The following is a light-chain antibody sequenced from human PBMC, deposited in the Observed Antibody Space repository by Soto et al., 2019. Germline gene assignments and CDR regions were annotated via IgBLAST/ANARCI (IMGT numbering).Light chain of an antibody. CDR1: QGISNY. J-gene: IGKJ3*01. CDR2: AAS. V-gene: IGKV1-27*01. CDR3: QKHNSAPFT. Sequence: DIQMTQSPSSLSASVGDRVTITCRVSQGISNYLAWYQQKPGKVPKLLIYAASTLQSGVPSRFSGSGSGTDFTLTISSLQPEDVATYYCQKHNSAPFTFGPGTKVDIK.